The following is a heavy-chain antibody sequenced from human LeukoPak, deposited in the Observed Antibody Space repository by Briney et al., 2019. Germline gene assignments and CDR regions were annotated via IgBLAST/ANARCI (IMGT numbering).Heavy chain of an antibody. CDR3: AREPKYCSSTSCYAASFDF. D-gene: IGHD2-2*01. CDR1: GGSISSYY. V-gene: IGHV4-4*07. J-gene: IGHJ4*02. Sequence: SETLTLTCTVSGGSISSYYWSWIRQPAGKGLEWIGRIYTSGSTNYNPSLKSRVTMSVDTSKNQFSLKLSSVTAADTAVYYCAREPKYCSSTSCYAASFDFWGQGTLVTVSS. CDR2: IYTSGST.